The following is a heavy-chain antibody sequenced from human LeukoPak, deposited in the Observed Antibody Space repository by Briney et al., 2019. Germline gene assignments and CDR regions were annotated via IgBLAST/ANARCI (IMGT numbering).Heavy chain of an antibody. CDR3: ARETLYCSSTSCYMYYFDY. CDR1: GGSISSYY. CDR2: IYTSGST. D-gene: IGHD2-2*02. J-gene: IGHJ4*02. Sequence: SETLSLTCTVSGGSISSYYWSWIRQPAGKGLEWIGRIYTSGSTNYNPSLKSRVTMSVDTSKNQFSLKLSSVTAADTAVYYCARETLYCSSTSCYMYYFDYWGQGTLVTVSS. V-gene: IGHV4-4*07.